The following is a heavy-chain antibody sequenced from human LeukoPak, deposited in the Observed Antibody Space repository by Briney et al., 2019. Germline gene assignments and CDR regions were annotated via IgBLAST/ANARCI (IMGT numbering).Heavy chain of an antibody. Sequence: SVKVSCKASGYSFTGYFIHWVRQAPGQGLEWMGGIIPIFGTANYAQKFQGRVTITADESTSTACMELSSLRSEDTAVYYCARDLTSVYCSGGSCYSATNFDYWGQGTLVTVSS. J-gene: IGHJ4*02. CDR1: GYSFTGYF. V-gene: IGHV1-69*13. CDR2: IIPIFGTA. CDR3: ARDLTSVYCSGGSCYSATNFDY. D-gene: IGHD2-15*01.